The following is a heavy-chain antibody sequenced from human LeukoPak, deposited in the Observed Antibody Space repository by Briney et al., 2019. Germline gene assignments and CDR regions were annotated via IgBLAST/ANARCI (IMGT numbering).Heavy chain of an antibody. D-gene: IGHD3-10*01. CDR3: ARQSRDGSGSRGYSFDL. CDR2: IYSDDSHT. J-gene: IGHJ4*02. V-gene: IGHV5-51*01. Sequence: GESLQISCKGSGYIFTSNWIGWVRQMPGKGLEWMGFIYSDDSHTKYHPSLKGQVTMTADKSISTAYLHLSSLKASDTAMYYCARQSRDGSGSRGYSFDLWGQGALVTVSS. CDR1: GYIFTSNW.